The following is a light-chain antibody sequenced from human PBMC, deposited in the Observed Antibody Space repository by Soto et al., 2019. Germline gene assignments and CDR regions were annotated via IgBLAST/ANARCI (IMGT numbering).Light chain of an antibody. CDR1: QGISNY. Sequence: DIQMTQSPSAMSASVGDRVTITCRASQGISNYLAWYQQKPGKVPKLLIYAASPLQSGVPSRFSGSGSGTDFTLTISSLQPEDVATYYCQKYNKAPRTFGQGTNVEIK. J-gene: IGKJ1*01. V-gene: IGKV1-27*01. CDR3: QKYNKAPRT. CDR2: AAS.